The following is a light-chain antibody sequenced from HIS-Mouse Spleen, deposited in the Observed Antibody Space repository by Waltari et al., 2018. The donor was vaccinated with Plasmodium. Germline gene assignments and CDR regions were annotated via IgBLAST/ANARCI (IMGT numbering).Light chain of an antibody. CDR2: AAS. Sequence: AIRMTHSPSSFSASTGDRVPITCRASQGISSYLAWYQQKPGKAPKLLIYAASTLQSGVPSRFSGSGSGTDFTLTISCLQSEDFATYYCQQYYSYPPYTFGQGTKLEIK. CDR1: QGISSY. CDR3: QQYYSYPPYT. V-gene: IGKV1-8*01. J-gene: IGKJ2*01.